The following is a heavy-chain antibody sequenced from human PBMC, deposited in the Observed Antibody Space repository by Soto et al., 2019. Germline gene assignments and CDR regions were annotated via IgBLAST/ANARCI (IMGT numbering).Heavy chain of an antibody. V-gene: IGHV2-26*01. D-gene: IGHD6-19*01. Sequence: QVTLKESGPVLVKPTETLTLRCTVSGLSITDSEMGVSWIRQPPGQPLEWLAHIYSSGEKSYSTFLKSRHAINKDPSKSQIVLTMTKLDPADTATSSCARRHLAVAVSPWFDPWGQGIPVTVSS. CDR3: ARRHLAVAVSPWFDP. CDR2: IYSSGEK. CDR1: GLSITDSEMG. J-gene: IGHJ5*02.